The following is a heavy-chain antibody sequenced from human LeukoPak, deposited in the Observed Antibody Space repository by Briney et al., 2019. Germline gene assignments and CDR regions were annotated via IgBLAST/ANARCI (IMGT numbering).Heavy chain of an antibody. CDR3: VLDQGRYFYYMDV. J-gene: IGHJ6*03. V-gene: IGHV1-69*13. D-gene: IGHD2-2*01. CDR2: IIPFFGTP. CDR1: GYSISSYG. Sequence: SVKVSCKASGYSISSYGISWVRQAPGQGLEWVGGIIPFFGTPYYAQKFQDRVTITADESASTAYMELSSLRSEDTAVYFCVLDQGRYFYYMDVWGRGTTVTISS.